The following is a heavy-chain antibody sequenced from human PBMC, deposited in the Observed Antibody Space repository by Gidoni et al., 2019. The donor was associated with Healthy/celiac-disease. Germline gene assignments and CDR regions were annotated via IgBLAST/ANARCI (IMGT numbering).Heavy chain of an antibody. Sequence: QVQLQESCPGLVTPSQTLSLSCPLSGCSISSGGYSWSWNRQHPGKGLEGIGYINYSGSTYYNPSRKRRVTISVDTSKNQFSLKLSSVTAADTAVYYCARDLIGDHRGDFDIWGQGTMVTVSS. CDR1: GCSISSGGYS. J-gene: IGHJ3*02. D-gene: IGHD2-21*02. CDR2: INYSGST. CDR3: ARDLIGDHRGDFDI. V-gene: IGHV4-31*03.